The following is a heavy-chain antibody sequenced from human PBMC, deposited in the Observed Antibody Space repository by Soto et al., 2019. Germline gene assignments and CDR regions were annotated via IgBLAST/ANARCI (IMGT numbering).Heavy chain of an antibody. V-gene: IGHV1-2*02. D-gene: IGHD6-19*01. CDR2: ITPNSGGT. CDR1: GYTFTDYY. Sequence: QVQLVQSGAEVKKPVASVKVSCTASGYTFTDYYMHWVRQAPGQGLEWMGWITPNSGGTNYEQKFQGRVTMTRDTSISTAYMELNRLRSDDTAVYYCAREQSPSSGWPGMDVWGQGTTVTVSS. CDR3: AREQSPSSGWPGMDV. J-gene: IGHJ6*02.